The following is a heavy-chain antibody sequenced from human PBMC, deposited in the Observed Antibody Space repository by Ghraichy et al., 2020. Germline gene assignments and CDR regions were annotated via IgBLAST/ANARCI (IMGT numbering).Heavy chain of an antibody. CDR2: ISGSGGST. V-gene: IGHV3-23*01. CDR1: GFTFSSYA. CDR3: AKAQSTSIYYYYMDV. Sequence: GGSLRLSCVVSGFTFSSYAVSWVRQTPGKGLEWVSAISGSGGSTYYADSVKGRFTISRDDSKNTVYLQMNSLRVEDTAVYYCAKAQSTSIYYYYMDVWGKGTTVTVSS. D-gene: IGHD2-2*01. J-gene: IGHJ6*03.